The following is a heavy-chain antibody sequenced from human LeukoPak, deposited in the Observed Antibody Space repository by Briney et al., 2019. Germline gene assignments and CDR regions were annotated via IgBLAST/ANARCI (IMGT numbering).Heavy chain of an antibody. Sequence: ASVKVSCKTSGYTFTNYYIHWVRQAPGQGLEWMGRIDPNTGGTKSAKNFQGRVTMTRDTSISTAYMAPSGLRSDDTAVYYCASLYDIVGTTVDYWGQGTLVTVSS. CDR3: ASLYDIVGTTVDY. D-gene: IGHD1-26*01. V-gene: IGHV1-2*06. CDR2: IDPNTGGT. J-gene: IGHJ4*02. CDR1: GYTFTNYY.